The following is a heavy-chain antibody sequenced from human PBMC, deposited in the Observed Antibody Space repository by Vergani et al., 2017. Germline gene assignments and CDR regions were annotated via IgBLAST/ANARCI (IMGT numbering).Heavy chain of an antibody. CDR1: GFTFSSYW. V-gene: IGHV3-7*01. J-gene: IGHJ4*02. D-gene: IGHD6-13*01. Sequence: EVQLVESGGGLVQPGGSLRLSCAASGFTFSSYWMSWVRQAPGKGLEWVANIKQDGSEKYYVDSVKGRFTISRDNAKNSLYLQMNSLRAEDTAVYYCAKELIAAAGPFFYWGQGTLVTVSS. CDR3: AKELIAAAGPFFY. CDR2: IKQDGSEK.